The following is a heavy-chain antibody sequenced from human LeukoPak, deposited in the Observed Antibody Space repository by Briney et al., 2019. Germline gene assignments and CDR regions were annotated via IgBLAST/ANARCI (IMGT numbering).Heavy chain of an antibody. Sequence: SETLSLTCTVSGGSISSYYWSWIRQPPGKGLGWIGYIYYSGSTNYNPSLKSRVTISVDTSKNQFSLKLSSVPAADTAVYYCARSWYCSGSYHFDYWGKGTLVTVSS. D-gene: IGHD3-10*01. J-gene: IGHJ4*02. CDR3: ARSWYCSGSYHFDY. CDR2: IYYSGST. V-gene: IGHV4-59*01. CDR1: GGSISSYY.